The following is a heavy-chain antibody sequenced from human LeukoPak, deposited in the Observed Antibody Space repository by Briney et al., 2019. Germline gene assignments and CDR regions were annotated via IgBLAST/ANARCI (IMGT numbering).Heavy chain of an antibody. D-gene: IGHD2-2*01. CDR2: ISAYNGNT. CDR3: ARDLGYCSSTSCYGGYYMDV. CDR1: GYTFTSYG. Sequence: ASVKVSCKASGYTFTSYGISWVRLAPGQGLEWMGWISAYNGNTNYAQKLQGRVTMTTDTSTSTAYMELRSLRSDDTAVYYCARDLGYCSSTSCYGGYYMDVWGKGTTVTISS. J-gene: IGHJ6*03. V-gene: IGHV1-18*01.